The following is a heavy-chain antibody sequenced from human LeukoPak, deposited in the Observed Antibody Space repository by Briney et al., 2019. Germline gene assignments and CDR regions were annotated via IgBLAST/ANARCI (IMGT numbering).Heavy chain of an antibody. CDR2: ISYGGNT. J-gene: IGHJ6*03. CDR3: ARRRGDDSRIYYIKYYYDYYMDV. Sequence: SETLSFTCTVSGGSISGSRYYWGWIRQPPGRGLEWIGRISYGGNTFYNPSLNSRVTISIDTSKNQFSLKLTSVTAADTAVYYCARRRGDDSRIYYIKYYYDYYMDVWGKGTTVTVSS. V-gene: IGHV4-39*01. D-gene: IGHD3-10*01. CDR1: GGSISGSRYY.